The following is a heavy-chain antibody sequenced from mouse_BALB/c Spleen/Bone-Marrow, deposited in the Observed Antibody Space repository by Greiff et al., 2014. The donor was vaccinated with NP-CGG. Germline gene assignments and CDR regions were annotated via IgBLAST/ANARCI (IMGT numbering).Heavy chain of an antibody. V-gene: IGHV1S22*01. Sequence: LQQPGSELVRPGASVKLSCKASGYTLTSYWMHWVKQRPGQGLEWIGNIYPGSGSTNYDEKFKSKATLTVDTSSSTAYMQLSSLTSEDSAVYNCTNLYFDYWGQGTTLTVSS. CDR2: IYPGSGST. J-gene: IGHJ2*01. CDR1: GYTLTSYW. CDR3: TNLYFDY.